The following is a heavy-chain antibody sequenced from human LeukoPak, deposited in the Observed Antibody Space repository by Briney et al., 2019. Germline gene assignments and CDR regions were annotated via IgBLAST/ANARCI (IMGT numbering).Heavy chain of an antibody. D-gene: IGHD3-10*01. CDR1: GFTFSDYY. CDR3: ARELYYYGSGRSYDAFDI. V-gene: IGHV3-11*01. Sequence: PGGSLRLSCAASGFTFSDYYMSWIRQAPGKGLEWVSYISSSGSTIYYADSVKGRFTISRDNAKNSLYLQMNSLRAEDTAVYYCARELYYYGSGRSYDAFDIWGQGTMVTVSS. J-gene: IGHJ3*02. CDR2: ISSSGSTI.